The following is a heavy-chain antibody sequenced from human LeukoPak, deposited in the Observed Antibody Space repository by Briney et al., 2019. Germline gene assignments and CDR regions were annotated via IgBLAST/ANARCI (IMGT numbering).Heavy chain of an antibody. D-gene: IGHD2-2*01. CDR1: GFTVSSNY. J-gene: IGHJ6*02. V-gene: IGHV3-53*01. CDR3: ARDGGVVVPESGMDV. Sequence: QTGGSLRLSCAASGFTVSSNYMSWVRQAPGKGLEWVSVIYSGGSTYYADSVKGRFTISRDNSKNTLYLQMNSLRAEDTAVYYCARDGGVVVPESGMDVWGQGTTVTVSS. CDR2: IYSGGST.